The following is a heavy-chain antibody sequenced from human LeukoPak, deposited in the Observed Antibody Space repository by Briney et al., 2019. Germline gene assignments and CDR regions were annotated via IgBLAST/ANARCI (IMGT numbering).Heavy chain of an antibody. CDR3: AREIAVAGSPCFDY. Sequence: ASVKVSCKASGYTFTSYAMHWVRQAPGQRLEWMGWINAGNGNTKYSQKFQGRVTMTTDTSTSTAYMELRSLRSDDTAVYYCAREIAVAGSPCFDYWGQGTLVTVSS. CDR2: INAGNGNT. D-gene: IGHD6-19*01. CDR1: GYTFTSYA. J-gene: IGHJ4*02. V-gene: IGHV1-3*01.